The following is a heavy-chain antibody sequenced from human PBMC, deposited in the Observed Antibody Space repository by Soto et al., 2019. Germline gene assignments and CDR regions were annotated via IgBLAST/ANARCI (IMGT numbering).Heavy chain of an antibody. CDR2: IYQTGRT. Sequence: QLQLQESGSGLVQPSQTLSLTCTASGGSISTSGYSWTWIRQPPGGGLEWIGSIYQTGRTYVIPSLKSRVTMSLDKSKNQFSRNLTSVTAADTALYYCAREMTIFGVAPGGGVDVWGQGTTVTVSS. J-gene: IGHJ6*02. CDR3: AREMTIFGVAPGGGVDV. D-gene: IGHD3-3*01. CDR1: GGSISTSGYS. V-gene: IGHV4-30-2*01.